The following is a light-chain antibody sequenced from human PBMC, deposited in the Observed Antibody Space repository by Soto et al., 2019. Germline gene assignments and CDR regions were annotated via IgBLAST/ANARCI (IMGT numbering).Light chain of an antibody. V-gene: IGLV3-21*02. CDR2: DDS. CDR1: TIASKG. CDR3: QVWDSSTDQLYV. Sequence: SYELTQPPSVSVAPGQTARITCGGHTIASKGVHWYQQKPGQAPVLVVHDDSDRPSGIPERFSGSISWNTATLTISRVEAGDEADYYCQVWDSSTDQLYVFGTGTKVTVL. J-gene: IGLJ1*01.